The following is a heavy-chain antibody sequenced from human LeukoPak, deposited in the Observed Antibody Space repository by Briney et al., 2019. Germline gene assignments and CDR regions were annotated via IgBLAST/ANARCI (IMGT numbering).Heavy chain of an antibody. CDR1: GGSISSSSYY. CDR2: IYYSGST. Sequence: SETLSLTCTVSGGSISSSSYYWGWIRQPPGKGLEWIGSIYYSGSTYYSPSLKSRVTISVDTSKNQFSLKLSSVTAADTAVYYCARDSRFGSRKTVGATTGFDYWGQGTLVTVSS. D-gene: IGHD1-26*01. J-gene: IGHJ4*02. CDR3: ARDSRFGSRKTVGATTGFDY. V-gene: IGHV4-39*07.